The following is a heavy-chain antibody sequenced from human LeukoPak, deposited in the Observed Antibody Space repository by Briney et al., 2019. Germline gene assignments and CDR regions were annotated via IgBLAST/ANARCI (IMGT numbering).Heavy chain of an antibody. D-gene: IGHD5-18*01. CDR2: INPNSGGT. CDR3: ARDGYSYGYMGYFDY. J-gene: IGHJ4*02. CDR1: GYTFTGYY. Sequence: ASVKVSCKASGYTFTGYYMHWVRQAPGQGLEWMGWINPNSGGTNYAQKFQGRVTMTRDTSISTAYMELNRLRSDDTAVYYCARDGYSYGYMGYFDYWGQGTLVTVSS. V-gene: IGHV1-2*02.